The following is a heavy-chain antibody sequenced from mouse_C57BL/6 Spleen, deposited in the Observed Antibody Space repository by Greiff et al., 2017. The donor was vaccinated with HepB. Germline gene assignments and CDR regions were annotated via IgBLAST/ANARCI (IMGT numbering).Heavy chain of an antibody. CDR3: AGRCAY. V-gene: IGHV1-26*01. CDR2: INPNNGGT. Sequence: EVQLQQSGPELVKPGASVKISCKASGYTFTDYYMNWVKQSHGKSLEWIGDINPNNGGTSYNQKFKGKATLTVDKSSSTAYMELRSLTSEDSAVYYCAGRCAYWGQGTLVTVSA. J-gene: IGHJ3*01. CDR1: GYTFTDYY.